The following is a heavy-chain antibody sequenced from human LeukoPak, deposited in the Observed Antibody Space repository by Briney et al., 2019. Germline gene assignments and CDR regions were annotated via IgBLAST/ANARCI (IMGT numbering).Heavy chain of an antibody. CDR1: GGSISSSSYY. J-gene: IGHJ4*02. CDR2: IYYSGST. Sequence: SETLSLTCTVSGGSISSSSYYWGWIRQPPGKGLEWIGSIYYSGSTYYNPSLKSRVTISVDTSKNQFSLKLSSVTAADTAVYYCARSMYSGSYYPFDYWGQGTLVTVSS. D-gene: IGHD1-26*01. CDR3: ARSMYSGSYYPFDY. V-gene: IGHV4-39*01.